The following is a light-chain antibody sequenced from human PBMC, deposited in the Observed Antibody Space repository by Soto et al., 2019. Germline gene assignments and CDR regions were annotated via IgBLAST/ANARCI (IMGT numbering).Light chain of an antibody. Sequence: DIVMTQSPLSLSVTPGEPASISCRSSQRVLHSNGNTYLVWYLQKPGQSPQLLIYLVSNRASGVPDRFSGSGSGTDFTLKISRVEAEDVGVYYCMQASQIITFGGGTKVEI. CDR3: MQASQIIT. CDR1: QRVLHSNGNTY. V-gene: IGKV2-28*01. J-gene: IGKJ4*01. CDR2: LVS.